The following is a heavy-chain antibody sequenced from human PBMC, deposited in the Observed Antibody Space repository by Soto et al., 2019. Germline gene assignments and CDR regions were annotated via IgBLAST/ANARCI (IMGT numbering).Heavy chain of an antibody. CDR2: ISYDGSNK. CDR1: GFTFSSYG. CDR3: AKGYFDYYASSCSTFDY. D-gene: IGHD3-22*01. V-gene: IGHV3-30*18. Sequence: GGSLRLSCAASGFTFSSYGMHWVGQAPGKGLEWVAVISYDGSNKYYADSVKGRFTISRDNSKNTLYLQMNSLRAEDTAVYYCAKGYFDYYASSCSTFDYWGQGTLVTVSP. J-gene: IGHJ4*02.